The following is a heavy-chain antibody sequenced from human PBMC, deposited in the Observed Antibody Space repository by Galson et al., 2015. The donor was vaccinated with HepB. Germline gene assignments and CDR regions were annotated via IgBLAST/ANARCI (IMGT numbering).Heavy chain of an antibody. V-gene: IGHV3-48*01. D-gene: IGHD2-2*01. CDR3: ARDSPPGYCSSTSCYAYYFDY. CDR1: GFTFSSFS. Sequence: SLRLSCAASGFTFSSFSMNWVRQASGKGLEWVSYISSSSSTIYYADSVKGRFTISRDNAENSLYLQMNSLRAEDTAVYYCARDSPPGYCSSTSCYAYYFDYWGQGTLVTVSS. CDR2: ISSSSSTI. J-gene: IGHJ4*02.